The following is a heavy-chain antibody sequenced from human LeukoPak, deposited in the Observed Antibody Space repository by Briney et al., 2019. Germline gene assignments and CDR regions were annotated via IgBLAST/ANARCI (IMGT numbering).Heavy chain of an antibody. CDR1: GASISSASDY. CDR2: IYYGGST. J-gene: IGHJ5*02. Sequence: SETLSLTCAVSGASISSASDYWGWIRQPPGKGLEWLGSIYYGGSTYDNPSLRSRVTISVDTSKNQSSRKLTSVTAADTAVYYCARIGGGSWRNPGYWFDPWGQGNLVTVSS. CDR3: ARIGGGSWRNPGYWFDP. V-gene: IGHV4-39*01. D-gene: IGHD2-15*01.